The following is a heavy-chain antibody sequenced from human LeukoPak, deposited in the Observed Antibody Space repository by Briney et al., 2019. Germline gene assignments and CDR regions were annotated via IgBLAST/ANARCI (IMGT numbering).Heavy chain of an antibody. CDR1: GFSFTTYW. CDR3: ASRNYYDSSGYFDAFDV. Sequence: GGSLRLSCAASGFSFTTYWMGWVRQAPGKGLEWVSVIYSDGSAYYAESVKGRFTISRDDSKNTLYLQMNSLRAEDTAVYYCASRNYYDSSGYFDAFDVWGQGTLVTVSS. V-gene: IGHV3-53*01. D-gene: IGHD3-22*01. CDR2: IYSDGSA. J-gene: IGHJ3*01.